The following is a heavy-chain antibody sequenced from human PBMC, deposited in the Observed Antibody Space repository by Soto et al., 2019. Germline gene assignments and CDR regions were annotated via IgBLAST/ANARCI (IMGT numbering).Heavy chain of an antibody. CDR3: ARRRAVSVGYYYGMDV. V-gene: IGHV4-34*01. Sequence: TLSLTCAVYGGSFSGYYWSWIRQPPGKGLEWIGEINHSGSTNYNPSLKSRVTISVDTSKNQFSLKLSSVTAADTAVYYCARRRAVSVGYYYGMDVRAQRTTVTVSS. CDR2: INHSGST. CDR1: GGSFSGYY. J-gene: IGHJ6*02. D-gene: IGHD6-19*01.